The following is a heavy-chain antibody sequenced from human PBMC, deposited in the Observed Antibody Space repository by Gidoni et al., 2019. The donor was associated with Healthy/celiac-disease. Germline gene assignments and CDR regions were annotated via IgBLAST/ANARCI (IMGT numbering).Heavy chain of an antibody. CDR3: ARVQQGYAPHSSGSIYYFDY. Sequence: QVQLMQSGAEVKKPGASVKVSCKASGYTFTSYDINWVRQATGQGLEWMGWMNPNSGNTGYAQKFQGRVTMTRNTSISTAYMELSSLRSEDTAVYYCARVQQGYAPHSSGSIYYFDYWGQGTLVTVSS. V-gene: IGHV1-8*01. CDR2: MNPNSGNT. CDR1: GYTFTSYD. D-gene: IGHD3-22*01. J-gene: IGHJ4*02.